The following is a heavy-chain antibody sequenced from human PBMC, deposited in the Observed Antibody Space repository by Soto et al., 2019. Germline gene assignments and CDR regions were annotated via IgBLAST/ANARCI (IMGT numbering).Heavy chain of an antibody. CDR3: AKVSSYGDYPDY. D-gene: IGHD4-17*01. V-gene: IGHV3-23*01. Sequence: RVSRTAAGGKSISYGGSWVSKAPGKGLEWVSSISGSGGSTYYADSVKGRFTISRDNSKNTLYLQMNSLRAEDTAVYYCAKVSSYGDYPDYWGQGTLVTVSS. CDR2: ISGSGGST. CDR1: GGKSISYG. J-gene: IGHJ4*02.